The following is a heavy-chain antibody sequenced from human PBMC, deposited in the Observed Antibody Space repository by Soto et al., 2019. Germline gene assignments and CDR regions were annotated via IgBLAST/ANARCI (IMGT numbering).Heavy chain of an antibody. CDR2: IYTSGST. CDR3: ARDAGSSWGIYYYYYGMDV. J-gene: IGHJ6*02. Sequence: PSETLSLTCTVSGGSISSYYWSWIRQPAGKGLEWIGRIYTSGSTNYNPSLKSRVTMSVDTSKNQFSLKLSSVAAADTAVYYCARDAGSSWGIYYYYYGMDVWGQGTTVTVSS. D-gene: IGHD6-13*01. CDR1: GGSISSYY. V-gene: IGHV4-4*07.